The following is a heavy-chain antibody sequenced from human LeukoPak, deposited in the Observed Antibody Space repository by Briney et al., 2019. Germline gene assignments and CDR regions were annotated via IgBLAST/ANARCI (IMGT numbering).Heavy chain of an antibody. Sequence: SETLSLTCSVSGASMSSYYWSWVRQPPGKGLEWIGEVHLDGRTNYNPSLKSRLIMSVDLPENHISLKLTSVTAADTAVYYCAREGGFYRPLDYSGQGTLVTVSS. J-gene: IGHJ4*02. D-gene: IGHD3-3*01. V-gene: IGHV4-59*12. CDR3: AREGGFYRPLDY. CDR1: GASMSSYY. CDR2: VHLDGRT.